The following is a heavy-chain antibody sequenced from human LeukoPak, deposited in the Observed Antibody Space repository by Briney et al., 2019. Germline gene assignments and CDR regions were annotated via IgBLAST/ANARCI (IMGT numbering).Heavy chain of an antibody. CDR2: VTYETT. J-gene: IGHJ4*02. CDR1: GDALSTYY. V-gene: IGHV4-4*08. D-gene: IGHD5-18*01. CDR3: ARDQRHSYGKYFDP. Sequence: SGTLSLTCSLSGDALSTYYWNWVRQTPGEGLEWIGHVTYETTAYNPSLKSRGTISLVTSKNEFSLQLTSVTAADTAVYFCARDQRHSYGKYFDPWSQGILVTVSS.